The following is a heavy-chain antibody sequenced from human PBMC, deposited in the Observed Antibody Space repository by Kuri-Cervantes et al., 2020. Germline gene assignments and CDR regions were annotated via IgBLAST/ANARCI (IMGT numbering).Heavy chain of an antibody. V-gene: IGHV3-30*03. CDR1: GFTFSSYS. CDR2: ISYDGSNK. CDR3: VRRGDLGGRRGYDI. J-gene: IGHJ3*02. D-gene: IGHD3-16*01. Sequence: GESLKISCAASGFTFSSYSMNWVRQAPGKGLEWVAIISYDGSNKYYADSVKGRSTISRDNSKNTLDLQMNSLRAEDTAMYYCVRRGDLGGRRGYDIWGQGTMVTVSS.